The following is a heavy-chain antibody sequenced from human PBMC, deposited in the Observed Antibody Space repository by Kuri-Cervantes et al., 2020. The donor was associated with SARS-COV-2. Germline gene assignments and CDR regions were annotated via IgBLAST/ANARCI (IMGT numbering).Heavy chain of an antibody. D-gene: IGHD6-6*01. J-gene: IGHJ4*02. CDR2: ISYDGINK. V-gene: IGHV3-30-3*01. CDR3: ARGLGEYSSSSIDY. Sequence: GESLKISCAASGFTFSSYAMHWVRRAPGKGLEWVTVISYDGINKFYADSVKGRFTISRDNSKNTLYLQMNSLRAEDTAVYYCARGLGEYSSSSIDYWGQGTLVTVSS. CDR1: GFTFSSYA.